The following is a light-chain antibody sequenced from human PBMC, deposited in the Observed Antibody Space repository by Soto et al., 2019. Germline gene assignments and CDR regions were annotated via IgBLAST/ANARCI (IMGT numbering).Light chain of an antibody. J-gene: IGKJ3*01. V-gene: IGKV3-20*01. CDR1: QSVTVNS. CDR3: QQYGDSPLT. CDR2: AAS. Sequence: EILWTRSPITLSFSPGEGVTLSCRASQSVTVNSLAWYQQKPGQAPRLLIYAASTRAAAVPDRFTGSGSGTDFALTISRLEPEDFGVYYCQQYGDSPLTSGPGTKVDIK.